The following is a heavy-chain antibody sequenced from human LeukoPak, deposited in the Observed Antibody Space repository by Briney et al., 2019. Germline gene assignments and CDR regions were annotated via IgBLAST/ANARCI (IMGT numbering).Heavy chain of an antibody. Sequence: GGSLRLSCAASGFTFSSYEMNWVRQAPGKGLEWVSYISSSGSTLYYAASVKGRFAISRDNAKTSLYLQMNSLRAEDTAVYYCGSITMVRGKADWGQGTLVTVSS. CDR3: GSITMVRGKAD. J-gene: IGHJ4*02. CDR2: ISSSGSTL. D-gene: IGHD3-10*01. CDR1: GFTFSSYE. V-gene: IGHV3-48*03.